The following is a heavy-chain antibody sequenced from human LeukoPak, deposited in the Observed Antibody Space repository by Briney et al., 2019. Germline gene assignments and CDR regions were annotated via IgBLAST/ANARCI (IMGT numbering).Heavy chain of an antibody. V-gene: IGHV4-39*07. Sequence: SETLSLTCTVSGGSIRSSSYYWGWIRQPPGKGLEWIGSIYYSGSTYYNASLKSRVTISVDTSKNQFSLKLSSVTAADTAVYYCARGSDYGDYVDYWGQGTLVTVSS. D-gene: IGHD4-17*01. CDR3: ARGSDYGDYVDY. J-gene: IGHJ4*02. CDR1: GGSIRSSSYY. CDR2: IYYSGST.